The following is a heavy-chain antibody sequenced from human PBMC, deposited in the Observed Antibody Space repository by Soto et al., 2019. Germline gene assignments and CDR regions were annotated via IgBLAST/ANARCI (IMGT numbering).Heavy chain of an antibody. Sequence: QVQLQESGPGLVKPSQTLSLTCTVSGGSISSGGYYWSWIRQHPGKGLEWIGYIYYSGSTYYNPSLKCRVTISVDTSKNQFSLKLSSVTAADTAVYYCARGEYSSTWGYYYYYYGMDDWGQGTTVTVSS. CDR2: IYYSGST. J-gene: IGHJ6*02. V-gene: IGHV4-31*03. CDR1: GGSISSGGYY. D-gene: IGHD6-6*01. CDR3: ARGEYSSTWGYYYYYYGMDD.